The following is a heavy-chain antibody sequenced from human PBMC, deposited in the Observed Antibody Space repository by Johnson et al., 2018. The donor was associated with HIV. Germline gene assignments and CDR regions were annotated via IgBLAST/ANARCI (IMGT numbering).Heavy chain of an antibody. J-gene: IGHJ3*02. CDR2: IYSAGNT. Sequence: EKLVESGGGLIQPGGSLRLSCAAFGFAVSSNYMSWVRQAPGKGLEWVSIIYSAGNTYCADSVKGRFTISRDNSKTTLYLQMNSLRAEDTAVYYCARTPGYSRSFDIWGQGTMVTVSS. V-gene: IGHV3-53*01. D-gene: IGHD2-15*01. CDR1: GFAVSSNY. CDR3: ARTPGYSRSFDI.